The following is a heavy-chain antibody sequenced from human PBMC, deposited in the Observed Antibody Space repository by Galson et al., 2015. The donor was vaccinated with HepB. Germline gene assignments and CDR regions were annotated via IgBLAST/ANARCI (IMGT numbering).Heavy chain of an antibody. Sequence: SVKVSCKASGYTFTSYDISWVRQAPGQGLERMGWISAYNGNTNYALKLQGRVTMTTDTSASTAYMYLSSLRSEDTAVYYCARAPRISFGELMQPLTNWGLGTLVTVSS. CDR2: ISAYNGNT. CDR3: ARAPRISFGELMQPLTN. J-gene: IGHJ4*02. CDR1: GYTFTSYD. V-gene: IGHV1-18*01. D-gene: IGHD3-10*01.